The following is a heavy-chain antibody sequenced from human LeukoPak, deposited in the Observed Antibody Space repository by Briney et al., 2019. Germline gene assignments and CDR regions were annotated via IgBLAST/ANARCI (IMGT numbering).Heavy chain of an antibody. D-gene: IGHD5-12*01. CDR2: ISGSGGST. V-gene: IGHV3-23*01. CDR3: AKDSRIVATTNFDY. Sequence: PSETLSLTCAVYGGSFSGYYWSWVRQAPGKGLEWVSAISGSGGSTYYADSVKGRFTISRDNSKNTLYLQMNSLRAEDTAVYYCAKDSRIVATTNFDYWGQETLVTVSS. CDR1: GGSFSGYY. J-gene: IGHJ4*02.